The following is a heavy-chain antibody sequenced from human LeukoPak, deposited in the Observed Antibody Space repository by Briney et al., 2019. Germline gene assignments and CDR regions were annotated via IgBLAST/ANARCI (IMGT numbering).Heavy chain of an antibody. CDR3: ARAERYYDSSGYPIYYFDH. V-gene: IGHV4-59*01. J-gene: IGHJ4*02. Sequence: SEILSLTCTVSGGSISSYYWTWIRQPPGKGLEWIGYIYYSGSTNYNPSLKSRVTISVDTSKNQFSLKLSSVTAADTAVYYCARAERYYDSSGYPIYYFDHWGQGTLVTVSS. CDR1: GGSISSYY. CDR2: IYYSGST. D-gene: IGHD3-22*01.